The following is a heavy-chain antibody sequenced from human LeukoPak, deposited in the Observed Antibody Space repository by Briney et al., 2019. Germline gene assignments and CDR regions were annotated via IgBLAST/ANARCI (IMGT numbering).Heavy chain of an antibody. J-gene: IGHJ4*02. V-gene: IGHV3-7*01. Sequence: GGSQRLSCAASGFTFNTYWMSWVRQAPGKGLERVANIKQDGSGEFCVDSVKGRFTFSRDNAKNSLYLQMNSLRAEDTAMYYCARGKVHDYWGQGTPVTVSS. CDR2: IKQDGSGE. CDR1: GFTFNTYW. CDR3: ARGKVHDY.